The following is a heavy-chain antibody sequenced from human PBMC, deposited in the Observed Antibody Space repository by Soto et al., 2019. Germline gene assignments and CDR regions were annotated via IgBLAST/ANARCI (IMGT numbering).Heavy chain of an antibody. D-gene: IGHD1-26*01. CDR2: ISYDGSNK. J-gene: IGHJ6*02. CDR3: AKGVVGAGYGMDV. CDR1: GFTFGSYG. Sequence: QVQLVESGGGVVQPGRSLRLSCAASGFTFGSYGMHWVRQAPGKGLEWVAVISYDGSNKYYADSVKGRFTISRDNSKNTLYLQMNSLSAEDTAVYYCAKGVVGAGYGMDVWGQGTTVTVSS. V-gene: IGHV3-30*18.